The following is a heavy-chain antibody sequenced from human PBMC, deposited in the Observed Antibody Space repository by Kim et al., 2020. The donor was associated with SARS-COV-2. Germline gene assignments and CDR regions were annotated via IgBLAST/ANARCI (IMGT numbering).Heavy chain of an antibody. J-gene: IGHJ6*02. V-gene: IGHV3-23*01. CDR1: GFTFSRYA. CDR3: AKLLGGGPWNYAMDV. Sequence: WGSLRLSCAASGFTFSRYAMIWVRQAPGKGLEWVSLMSGNGVTIYYADSVKGRFTISRDNSKNTLYLQMNSLRAEDTAVYYCAKLLGGGPWNYAMDVWG. CDR2: MSGNGVTI. D-gene: IGHD2-15*01.